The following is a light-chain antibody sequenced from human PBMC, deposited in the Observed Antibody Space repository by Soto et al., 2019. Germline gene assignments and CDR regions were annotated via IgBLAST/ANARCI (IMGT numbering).Light chain of an antibody. Sequence: EIVLTRSPGTLSLSPGERVTLSCRASQTVSSSYFGWFQQRPGQAPRLLIYDTFYRATGIPDRFSASGSGTDFTLTISRLEPEDFAVYYCHQYSGPPYTVGQGTKLEI. J-gene: IGKJ2*01. CDR3: HQYSGPPYT. CDR2: DTF. V-gene: IGKV3-20*01. CDR1: QTVSSSY.